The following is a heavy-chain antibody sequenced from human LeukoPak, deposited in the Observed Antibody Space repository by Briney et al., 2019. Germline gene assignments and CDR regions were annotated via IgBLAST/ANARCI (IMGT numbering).Heavy chain of an antibody. D-gene: IGHD5-12*01. CDR3: ARGFGGYDPDNWFDP. CDR1: GFTFSSYE. Sequence: GGSLRLSCAASGFTFSSYEMNWVRQAPGKGLEGVSYISSSGSTIYYADSVKGRFTISRDNAKNSLYLQMNSLRAEDTAVYYCARGFGGYDPDNWFDPWGQGTLVTVSS. J-gene: IGHJ5*02. CDR2: ISSSGSTI. V-gene: IGHV3-48*03.